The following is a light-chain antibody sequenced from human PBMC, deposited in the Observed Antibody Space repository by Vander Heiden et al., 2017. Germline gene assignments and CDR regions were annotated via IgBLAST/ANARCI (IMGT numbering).Light chain of an antibody. CDR3: QQYNYRPPWT. V-gene: IGKV3-15*01. J-gene: IGKJ1*01. CDR2: GAS. CDR1: QSVSSN. Sequence: IGMTQSPATLSVSPGERATLSCRASQSVSSNLAWYQQKPGQAPRLLIYGASTRATGIPARFSGSGSGTEFILTISSLQSEDFAAYYCQQYNYRPPWTFGQGTKVEIK.